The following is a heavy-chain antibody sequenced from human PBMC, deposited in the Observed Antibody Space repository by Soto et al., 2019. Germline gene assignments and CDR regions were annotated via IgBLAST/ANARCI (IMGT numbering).Heavy chain of an antibody. Sequence: QVQLQESGPGLVKPSGTLSLTCAFSGGSISSSNWWRGVRQPPGKGLEWIGEIYHSGSTNYNPSLKSRVTLAVDKSKHQFSLELSSVTAEDTAVYYCARAAACPFSRVTQSWFDPWGQGTLVTVSS. J-gene: IGHJ5*02. CDR3: ARAAACPFSRVTQSWFDP. CDR2: IYHSGST. CDR1: GGSISSSNW. V-gene: IGHV4-4*02. D-gene: IGHD2-2*01.